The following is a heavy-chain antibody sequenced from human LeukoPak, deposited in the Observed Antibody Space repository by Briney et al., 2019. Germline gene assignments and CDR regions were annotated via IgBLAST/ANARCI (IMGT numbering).Heavy chain of an antibody. CDR3: AVRTKGRYEDY. J-gene: IGHJ4*02. V-gene: IGHV4-31*03. Sequence: PSQTLSLTCTVSSGSISNDGYYWSWIRQHPGKGLEWIGYIYYSGSTYYNPSLKSRVIISVDTSKNQFSLKLGSVTAADTAVYYCAVRTKGRYEDYWGQGTLVTVSS. CDR2: IYYSGST. D-gene: IGHD3-9*01. CDR1: SGSISNDGYY.